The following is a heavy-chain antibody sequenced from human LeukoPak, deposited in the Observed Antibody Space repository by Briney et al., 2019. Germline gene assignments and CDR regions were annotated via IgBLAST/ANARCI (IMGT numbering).Heavy chain of an antibody. Sequence: GASVKVSCRASGYTFTGYYMHWVRQAPGQGLEWMGWINPNSGGTNYAQKFQGRVTMTRDTSISTADMELSRLRSDDTAVYYCARATAARATEFDYWGQGTLVTVSS. CDR1: GYTFTGYY. CDR2: INPNSGGT. CDR3: ARATAARATEFDY. J-gene: IGHJ4*02. V-gene: IGHV1-2*02. D-gene: IGHD6-6*01.